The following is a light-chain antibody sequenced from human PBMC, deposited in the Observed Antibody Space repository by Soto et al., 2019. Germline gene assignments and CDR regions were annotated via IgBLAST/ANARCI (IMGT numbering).Light chain of an antibody. CDR1: SSDVGNYNY. V-gene: IGLV2-14*01. CDR2: DVS. Sequence: QSALTQPASVSGSPGQSITISCTGTSSDVGNYNYVSWYQQHPGKAPKVMIYDVSNRPSGVSNRFSGSKSGNTASLTISGLLAEDGADYYCNSYTSSSTYVLGTGTKVTAL. CDR3: NSYTSSSTYV. J-gene: IGLJ1*01.